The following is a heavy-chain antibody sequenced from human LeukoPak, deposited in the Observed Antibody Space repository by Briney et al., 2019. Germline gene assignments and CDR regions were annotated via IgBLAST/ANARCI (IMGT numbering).Heavy chain of an antibody. CDR2: IIWNGGRP. Sequence: GGSLRLSCAAPGFTLDDYGMSWVRQAPGKGLEWVSGIIWNGGRPGYADSVKGRFSISRDNPKNALYLEMNSLRAEDTALYYCGSYGDAFDIWGQGTMVTVSS. D-gene: IGHD4-17*01. J-gene: IGHJ3*02. CDR1: GFTLDDYG. CDR3: GSYGDAFDI. V-gene: IGHV3-20*04.